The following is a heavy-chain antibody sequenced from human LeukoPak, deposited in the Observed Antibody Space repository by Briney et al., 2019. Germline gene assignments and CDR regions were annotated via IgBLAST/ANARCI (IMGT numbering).Heavy chain of an antibody. D-gene: IGHD2-15*01. J-gene: IGHJ4*02. Sequence: PSETLSLTCSVSGGSLSSSSYYWDWIRQPPGRGLEWIGTFYYSGSTYYNPSLKSRVTISVDTSKNQFSLKLSSVTAADTAVYYCARYCSGGSCSPHFDYWGQGTLVTVSS. CDR3: ARYCSGGSCSPHFDY. V-gene: IGHV4-39*07. CDR1: GGSLSSSSYY. CDR2: FYYSGST.